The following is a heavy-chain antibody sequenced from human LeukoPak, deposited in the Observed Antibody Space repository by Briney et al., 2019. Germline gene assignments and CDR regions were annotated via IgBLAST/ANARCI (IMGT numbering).Heavy chain of an antibody. D-gene: IGHD5-24*01. CDR2: IPSNNGPS. J-gene: IGHJ5*01. CDR3: VKGDWLDF. Sequence: GGSLRLSCVASGFPFADFAMHWVRQSPGRGLEWVSGIPSNNGPSTYADSVKGRFTVSGDNAKNSLYLQMSSLRTDDTALYYCVKGDWLDFWGPGTLVTVSS. V-gene: IGHV3-9*01. CDR1: GFPFADFA.